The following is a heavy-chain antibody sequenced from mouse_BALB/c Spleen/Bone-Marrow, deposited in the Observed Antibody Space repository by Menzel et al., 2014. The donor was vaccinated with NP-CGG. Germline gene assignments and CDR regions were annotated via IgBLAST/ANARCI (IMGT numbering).Heavy chain of an antibody. CDR2: INPSNGGP. J-gene: IGHJ3*01. Sequence: QVQLQQSGAELVKPGASVKLSCKASGYTFTNYYMYWVKQRPGQGLEWIEEINPSNGGPNFNEKFKSKATLTVDKSSSTAYMQLSSLTSEDSAVYYCTRARPGGFAYWGQGTLVTVFA. CDR3: TRARPGGFAY. V-gene: IGHV1S81*02. CDR1: GYTFTNYY. D-gene: IGHD4-1*01.